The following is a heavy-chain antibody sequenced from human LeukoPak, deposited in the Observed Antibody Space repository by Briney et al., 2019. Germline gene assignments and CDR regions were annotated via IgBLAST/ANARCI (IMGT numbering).Heavy chain of an antibody. V-gene: IGHV1-69*04. J-gene: IGHJ4*02. CDR2: IIPILGIA. CDR1: GGTFSSYA. CDR3: APEPGISVY. Sequence: SVKVSRKASGGTFSSYAISWVRQAPGQGLEWMGRIIPILGIANYAQKFQGRVTITADKSTSTAYMELSSLRSEDTAVYYCAPEPGISVYWGEGTLVTVSS. D-gene: IGHD2-15*01.